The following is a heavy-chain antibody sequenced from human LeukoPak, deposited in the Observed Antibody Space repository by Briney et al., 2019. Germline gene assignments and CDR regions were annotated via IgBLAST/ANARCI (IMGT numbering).Heavy chain of an antibody. Sequence: SETLSLTCTVSGGSISSSSYYWGWIRQPPGKGLEWIGSIYYSGSTNYNPSLKSRVTISVDTSKNQFSLKLSSVTAADTAVYYCARVRGSGRYRPYYFDYWGQGTLVTVSS. CDR2: IYYSGST. CDR1: GGSISSSSYY. V-gene: IGHV4-39*07. J-gene: IGHJ4*02. CDR3: ARVRGSGRYRPYYFDY. D-gene: IGHD3-10*01.